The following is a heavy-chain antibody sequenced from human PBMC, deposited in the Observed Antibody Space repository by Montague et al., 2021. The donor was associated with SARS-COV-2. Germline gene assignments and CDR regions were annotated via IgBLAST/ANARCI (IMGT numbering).Heavy chain of an antibody. CDR1: GGSFNDYY. D-gene: IGHD5-24*01. V-gene: IGHV4-59*08. J-gene: IGHJ4*02. Sequence: SETLSLTCTVSGGSFNDYYWSWIRQPPGKGLEWIGDVNYSGSTNYNPSLKTRVTISVDTSKNQFSLKLSSVTAADTAVYYCARRQQVDGINGALDYWGQGTLVTVSS. CDR2: VNYSGST. CDR3: ARRQQVDGINGALDY.